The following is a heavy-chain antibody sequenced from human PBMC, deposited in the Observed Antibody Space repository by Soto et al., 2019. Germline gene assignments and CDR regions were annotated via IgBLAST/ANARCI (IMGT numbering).Heavy chain of an antibody. Sequence: SETRSLTCTVSGDSISTYYWSWIRQPPGKGLEWIAYIYYTGNTYYNPSLKGRVTISMDTSKNQFSLKLSSVTAADTAVYYCARYYYDSSGYYYGWFDPWGQGTLVTVSS. CDR3: ARYYYDSSGYYYGWFDP. J-gene: IGHJ5*02. D-gene: IGHD3-22*01. CDR2: IYYTGNT. CDR1: GDSISTYY. V-gene: IGHV4-59*01.